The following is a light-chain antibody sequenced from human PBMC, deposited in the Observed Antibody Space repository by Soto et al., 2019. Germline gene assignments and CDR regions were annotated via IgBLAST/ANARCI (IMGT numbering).Light chain of an antibody. CDR2: GAS. J-gene: IGKJ5*01. Sequence: EIVLTEAPGTVSLSPGERATLSCRASQSVSSSYLAWYQQKPGQVPRLLIYGASTRATGIPARFSGSGSGTEFTLTISSLQPEDFATYYCQQFRSFPITFGQGTRLEIK. CDR1: QSVSSSY. V-gene: IGKV3-20*01. CDR3: QQFRSFPIT.